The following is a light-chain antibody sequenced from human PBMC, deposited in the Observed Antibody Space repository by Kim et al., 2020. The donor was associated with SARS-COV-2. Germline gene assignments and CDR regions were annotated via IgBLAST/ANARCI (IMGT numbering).Light chain of an antibody. CDR2: NTS. Sequence: QAVVTQEPSLTVSPGGTVTLTCASSTGAVTSGYYPNWFQQKPGQAPRALIYNTSNRHSWTPARFSGSLLGGKAALTLSGVQPEDEAEYYCLLYYGGAQVVFGGGTQLTVL. CDR1: TGAVTSGYY. V-gene: IGLV7-43*01. J-gene: IGLJ2*01. CDR3: LLYYGGAQVV.